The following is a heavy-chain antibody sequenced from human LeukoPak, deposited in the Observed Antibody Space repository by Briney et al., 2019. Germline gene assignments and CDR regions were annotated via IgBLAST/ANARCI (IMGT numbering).Heavy chain of an antibody. CDR1: GFIFSDYW. CDR2: IETNGGEK. J-gene: IGHJ3*01. D-gene: IGHD3-16*01. Sequence: PGGSLRLSCAASGFIFSDYWMSWVRQAPGKGPEWVANIETNGGEKYYVDSVRGRFSISRDNAKNSLYLEMNSLRADDTAVYYCVKEHWGNLWGQGTMVTVSS. V-gene: IGHV3-7*01. CDR3: VKEHWGNL.